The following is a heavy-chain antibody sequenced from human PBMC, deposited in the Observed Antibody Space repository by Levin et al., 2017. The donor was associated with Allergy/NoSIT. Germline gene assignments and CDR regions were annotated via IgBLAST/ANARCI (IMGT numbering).Heavy chain of an antibody. J-gene: IGHJ6*02. CDR3: AREVSTSGYDSNYYYYGMDV. Sequence: WASVKVSCKASGGTFSSYAISWVRQAPGQGLEWMGRIIPILGIANYAQKFQGRVTITADKSTSTAYMELSSLRSEDTAVYYCAREVSTSGYDSNYYYYGMDVWGQGTTVTVSS. CDR1: GGTFSSYA. V-gene: IGHV1-69*04. CDR2: IIPILGIA. D-gene: IGHD5-12*01.